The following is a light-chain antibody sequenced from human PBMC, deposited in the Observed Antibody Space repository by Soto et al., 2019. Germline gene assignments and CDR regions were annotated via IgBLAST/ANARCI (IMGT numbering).Light chain of an antibody. CDR1: SSDVGGYNY. Sequence: QSALTQPASVSGSPGQSIPISCTGTSSDVGGYNYVSWYQQHPGKVPKLIIYEVTNRPSGVSNRFSGSKSGNTASLTISGLQAEDEADYYCSSYTTSSTRVFGPGTKLTVL. J-gene: IGLJ1*01. V-gene: IGLV2-14*01. CDR2: EVT. CDR3: SSYTTSSTRV.